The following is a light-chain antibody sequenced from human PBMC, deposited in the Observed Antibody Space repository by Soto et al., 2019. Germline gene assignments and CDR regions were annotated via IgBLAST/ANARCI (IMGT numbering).Light chain of an antibody. Sequence: DIQMTQSPSTLSASLGDRVTITCRASQSINTWLAWYQQKPGKAPNLLIYQGSSLESGVPSRFSGSGSGAEFTLTISRLQPDDVETYYCQQYYSYMWTFGQGTKVDIK. CDR2: QGS. V-gene: IGKV1-5*03. CDR3: QQYYSYMWT. J-gene: IGKJ1*01. CDR1: QSINTW.